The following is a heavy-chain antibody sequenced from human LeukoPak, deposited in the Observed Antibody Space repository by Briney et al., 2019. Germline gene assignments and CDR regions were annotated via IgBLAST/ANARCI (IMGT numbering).Heavy chain of an antibody. CDR1: GHTFSGYY. J-gene: IGHJ4*02. CDR3: ARDGNVDIVATAD. CDR2: MNPNSGNT. Sequence: ASVKVSCKASGHTFSGYYMHWVRQATGQGLEWMGWMNPNSGNTGYAQKFQGRVTMTRNTSISTAYMELSSLRSEDTAVYYCARDGNVDIVATADWGQGTLVTVSS. V-gene: IGHV1-8*02. D-gene: IGHD5-12*01.